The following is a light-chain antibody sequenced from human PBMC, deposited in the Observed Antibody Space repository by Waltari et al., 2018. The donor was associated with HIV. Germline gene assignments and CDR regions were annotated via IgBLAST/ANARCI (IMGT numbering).Light chain of an antibody. CDR1: SSKIGNNY. Sequence: QSVLTQPPSASGTPGQRITISCSGSSSKIGNNYVHWYQHLPGTAPKLLIYRNNPRPSGVPDRFSCPKSGTSASLAISGLRSEDEADYYCVTWADRSSGPVVFGGGTKVTVL. CDR3: VTWADRSSGPVV. CDR2: RNN. J-gene: IGLJ2*01. V-gene: IGLV1-47*01.